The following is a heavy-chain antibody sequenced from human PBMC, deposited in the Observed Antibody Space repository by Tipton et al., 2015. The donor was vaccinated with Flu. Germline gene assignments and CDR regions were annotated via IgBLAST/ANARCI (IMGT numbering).Heavy chain of an antibody. CDR3: ARGPTVVTPVYAFDI. CDR1: GGSISTSGYF. J-gene: IGHJ3*02. Sequence: TLSLTCTVSGGSISTSGYFWGWIRQPPGKALEWIGSVYYSGGTHHNPSLKSRVSISGDTSKKQFSLKLTSVTAADAAVYYCARGPTVVTPVYAFDIWGQGTMVTVSS. V-gene: IGHV4-39*07. D-gene: IGHD4-23*01. CDR2: VYYSGGT.